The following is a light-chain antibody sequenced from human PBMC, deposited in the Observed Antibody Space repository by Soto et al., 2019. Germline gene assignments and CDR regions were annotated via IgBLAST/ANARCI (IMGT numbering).Light chain of an antibody. CDR1: QSVSNNY. V-gene: IGKV3D-20*02. CDR3: QQRSEWPIT. J-gene: IGKJ5*01. CDR2: GAS. Sequence: EIGLTPSPGTLCLSQPERATLSFRPSQSVSNNYLAWYQQKPGQAPRLLIYGASNRATGIPDRFSGSGSGTDFTLTISSLEPEDFAVYYCQQRSEWPITFGQGTRLEIK.